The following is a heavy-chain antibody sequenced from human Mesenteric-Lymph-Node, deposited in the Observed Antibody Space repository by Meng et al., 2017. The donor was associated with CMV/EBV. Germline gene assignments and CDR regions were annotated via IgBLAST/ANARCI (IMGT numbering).Heavy chain of an antibody. Sequence: GESLKISCAASGFTFSNAWMSWVRQAPGKGLEWVGRIKSKTDGGTTDYAAPVKGRFTISRDDSKNTLYLQMNSLKTEDTAVYYCTTTVTTAYYYYYGMDVWGQGTTVTVSS. V-gene: IGHV3-15*01. D-gene: IGHD4-17*01. J-gene: IGHJ6*02. CDR3: TTTVTTAYYYYYGMDV. CDR2: IKSKTDGGTT. CDR1: GFTFSNAW.